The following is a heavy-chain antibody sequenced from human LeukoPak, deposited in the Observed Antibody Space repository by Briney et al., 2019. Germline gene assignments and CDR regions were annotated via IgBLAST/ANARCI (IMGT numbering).Heavy chain of an antibody. J-gene: IGHJ6*02. Sequence: ASVKVSCKASDYTFTSYGISWVRQAPGQGLEWMGWISAYNGNTNYAQKLQGRVTMTTDTSTSTAYMELRSLRSDDTAVYYCASQWLDPYYYYGMDVWGQGTTVTVSS. CDR3: ASQWLDPYYYYGMDV. V-gene: IGHV1-18*01. CDR1: DYTFTSYG. D-gene: IGHD6-19*01. CDR2: ISAYNGNT.